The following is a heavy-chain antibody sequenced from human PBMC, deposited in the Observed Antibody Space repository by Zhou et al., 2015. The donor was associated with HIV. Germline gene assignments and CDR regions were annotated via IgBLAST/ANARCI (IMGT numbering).Heavy chain of an antibody. Sequence: QVQLVQSGAEVKKPGSSVKVSCKASGGTFSSYAISWVRQAPGQGLEWMGGIIPIFGTANYAQKFQGRVTITADKSTSTAYMELSSLRSEDTAVYYCARDPGDYCGGDCSDGMDVWGQGTTVTVSS. CDR1: GGTFSSYA. D-gene: IGHD2-21*02. CDR3: ARDPGDYCGGDCSDGMDV. J-gene: IGHJ6*02. V-gene: IGHV1-69*06. CDR2: IIPIFGTA.